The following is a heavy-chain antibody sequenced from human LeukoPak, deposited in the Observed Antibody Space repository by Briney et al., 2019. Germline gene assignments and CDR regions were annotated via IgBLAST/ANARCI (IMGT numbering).Heavy chain of an antibody. CDR3: ARGSFSRVYYYDSSGSGEFDI. D-gene: IGHD3-22*01. CDR2: MNPNSGNT. J-gene: IGHJ3*02. V-gene: IGHV1-8*01. Sequence: ASVKLSCKASGYTFTSYDINLVRQATGQGLEWMGWMNPNSGNTGYAQKLQGRVTMTRNPSLRPAYMVLSSLRSEDTAVYYCARGSFSRVYYYDSSGSGEFDIWGQGTMVSVSS. CDR1: GYTFTSYD.